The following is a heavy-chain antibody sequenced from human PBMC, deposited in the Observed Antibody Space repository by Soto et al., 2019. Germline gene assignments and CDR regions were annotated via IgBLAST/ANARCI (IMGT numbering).Heavy chain of an antibody. D-gene: IGHD3-16*01. CDR2: INHSGST. Sequence: SETLSLTCAVYGGSFSGYYWSWIRQPPGKGLEWIGEINHSGSTNYNPSLKSRVTISVDTSKNQFSLKLSSVTAADTAVYYCAREGGGDYGMDVWGQGTKVTVSS. CDR3: AREGGGDYGMDV. CDR1: GGSFSGYY. V-gene: IGHV4-34*01. J-gene: IGHJ6*02.